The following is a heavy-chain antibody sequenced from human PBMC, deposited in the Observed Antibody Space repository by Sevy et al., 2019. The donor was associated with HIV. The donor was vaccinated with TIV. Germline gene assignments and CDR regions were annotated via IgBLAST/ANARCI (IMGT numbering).Heavy chain of an antibody. Sequence: ASVKVSCKTSGYTFTGYYLHWLRQAPGQGLEWMGWINPNSGDTNYAQKFQGRVTMTRDTSIMTAYMELSRLRSDDTAVYYCARTFSGGWYVLYYFDYWGLGTLVTVSS. CDR1: GYTFTGYY. CDR3: ARTFSGGWYVLYYFDY. CDR2: INPNSGDT. D-gene: IGHD6-19*01. J-gene: IGHJ4*02. V-gene: IGHV1-2*02.